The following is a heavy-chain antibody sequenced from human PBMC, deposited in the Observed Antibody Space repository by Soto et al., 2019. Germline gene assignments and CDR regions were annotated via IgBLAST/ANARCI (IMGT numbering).Heavy chain of an antibody. CDR3: ARESEDLTSNFDY. Sequence: RRLSCAAFGFTFTRYSMNWVRQAPGKGLEWVSSISSTTNYIYYGDSMKGRFTISRDNAKNSLYLEMNSLRAEDTAVYYCARESEDLTSNFDYWGQGTLVTVSS. CDR1: GFTFTRYS. J-gene: IGHJ4*02. CDR2: ISSTTNYI. V-gene: IGHV3-21*06.